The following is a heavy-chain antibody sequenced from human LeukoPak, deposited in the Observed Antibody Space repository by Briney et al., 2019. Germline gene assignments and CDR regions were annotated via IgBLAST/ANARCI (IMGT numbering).Heavy chain of an antibody. CDR2: ISSDGTGT. J-gene: IGHJ4*02. CDR3: ARDVGKKPDY. V-gene: IGHV3-74*01. Sequence: GGSLRLSCAASGFTFSSYWMHWVRQAPGKGLVWVSGISSDGTGTTYTDSEKGQFTISRDNTKNTLYLQLNSLRAEDTAVYYCARDVGKKPDYWGQGTLVTVSS. CDR1: GFTFSSYW. D-gene: IGHD1-1*01.